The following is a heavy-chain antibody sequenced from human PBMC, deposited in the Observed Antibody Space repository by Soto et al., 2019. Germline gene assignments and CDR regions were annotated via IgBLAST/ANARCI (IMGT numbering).Heavy chain of an antibody. Sequence: ASVKVSCKAFGYPFTSYYMHWVRQAPEQGFEWMGIIIPSGGSTSYAQKFQGRVTMARDTSTSTVYMELSSLRSENTAVYYSARDTGYDSSGYYFDYWGQ. CDR3: ARDTGYDSSGYYFDY. D-gene: IGHD3-22*01. CDR1: GYPFTSYY. V-gene: IGHV1-46*03. CDR2: IIPSGGST. J-gene: IGHJ4*01.